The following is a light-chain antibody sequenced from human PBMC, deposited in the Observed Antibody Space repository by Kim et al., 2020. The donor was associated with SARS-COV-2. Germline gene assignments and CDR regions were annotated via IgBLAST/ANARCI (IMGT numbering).Light chain of an antibody. V-gene: IGLV2-23*01. CDR2: EGS. J-gene: IGLJ2*01. Sequence: QSALTQPASVSGSPGQSITISCTGTSSDVGNYNLVSWYQQHPGKAPKLMIYEGSKRPSGVSNRFSGSKSGNTASLTISGLQAEDEADYYCCSYAGSVVLGGGTQLTVL. CDR1: SSDVGNYNL. CDR3: CSYAGSVV.